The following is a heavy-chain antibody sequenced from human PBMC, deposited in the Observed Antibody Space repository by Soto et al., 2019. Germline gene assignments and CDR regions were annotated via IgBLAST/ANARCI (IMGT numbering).Heavy chain of an antibody. V-gene: IGHV1-69*01. D-gene: IGHD1-7*01. CDR1: GGTFSSYA. J-gene: IGHJ5*02. CDR2: IIPIFGTA. CDR3: GGAGGELRGDWFDP. Sequence: QVQLAQSGAEVKKPGSSVKVSCKASGGTFSSYAISWVRQAPGQGLEWMGGIIPIFGTANYAQKFQGRVTITAAESPSTAYMGLSSLRSEDTAVYCWGGAGGELRGDWFDPWGQGTLVTVSS.